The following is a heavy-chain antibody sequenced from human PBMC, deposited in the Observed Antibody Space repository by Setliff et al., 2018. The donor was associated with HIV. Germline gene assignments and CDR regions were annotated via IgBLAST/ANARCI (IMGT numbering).Heavy chain of an antibody. CDR1: GGSFSNYY. D-gene: IGHD3-3*01. CDR3: ARGLSITVFGVVRTGYYMGA. Sequence: KLPETLSLTCAVYGGSFSNYYWSWIRQLPGKGLEWIGEINHSGSTNYNPSLKSRVTISVDTSKSQFSLNLTSVTAADTAVYYCARGLSITVFGVVRTGYYMGAWGKGTTVTVSS. J-gene: IGHJ6*03. CDR2: INHSGST. V-gene: IGHV4-34*01.